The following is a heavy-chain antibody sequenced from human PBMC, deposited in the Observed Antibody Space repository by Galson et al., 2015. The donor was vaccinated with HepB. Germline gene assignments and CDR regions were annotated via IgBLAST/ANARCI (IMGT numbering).Heavy chain of an antibody. J-gene: IGHJ6*02. D-gene: IGHD4-11*01. V-gene: IGHV3-11*06. CDR3: ASLGAGRNTVTTTNYYYYYYGMDV. Sequence: SLRLSCAASGFTFSDYYMSWIRQAPGKGLEWVSYISSSSSYTNYADSVKGRFTISRDNAKNSLYLQMNSLRAEDTAVYYCASLGAGRNTVTTTNYYYYYYGMDVWGQVTTVTVSS. CDR2: ISSSSSYT. CDR1: GFTFSDYY.